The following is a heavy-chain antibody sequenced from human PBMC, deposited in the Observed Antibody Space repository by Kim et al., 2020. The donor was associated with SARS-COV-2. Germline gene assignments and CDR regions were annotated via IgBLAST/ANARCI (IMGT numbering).Heavy chain of an antibody. D-gene: IGHD2-2*01. V-gene: IGHV3-64D*06. CDR3: VKGGYCSSTSCSKMVFDI. CDR2: ISSNGGST. Sequence: GGSLRLSCSASGFTFSSYAMHWVRQAPGKGLEYVSAISSNGGSTYYADSVKGRFTISRDNSKNTLYLQMSSLRAEDTAVYYCVKGGYCSSTSCSKMVFDIWGQGTMVTVSS. CDR1: GFTFSSYA. J-gene: IGHJ3*02.